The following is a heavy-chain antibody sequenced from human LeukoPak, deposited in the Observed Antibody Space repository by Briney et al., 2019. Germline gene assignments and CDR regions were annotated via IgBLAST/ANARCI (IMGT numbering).Heavy chain of an antibody. CDR3: ARGIAVDGIDY. V-gene: IGHV1-2*02. D-gene: IGHD6-19*01. CDR2: INPNSGAT. J-gene: IGHJ4*02. CDR1: GYTFTGYY. Sequence: ASVKVSCKASGYTFTGYYLHWVRQAPGQGLEWMGWINPNSGATNYAQKFQGRVTMTRDTSISTAYMELSSLRFDDTAVYYCARGIAVDGIDYWGQGTLVTVSS.